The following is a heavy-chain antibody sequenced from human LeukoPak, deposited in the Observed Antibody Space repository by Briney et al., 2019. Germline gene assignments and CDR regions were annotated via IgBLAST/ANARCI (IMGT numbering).Heavy chain of an antibody. J-gene: IGHJ3*02. D-gene: IGHD5/OR15-5a*01. CDR2: ISGSGGST. V-gene: IGHV3-23*01. CDR3: AIYLDAFDI. Sequence: TGGSLRLSCAASGFTFSSYAMSWVRQAPGKGLEWVAAISGSGGSTYYADSVKGRFTISRDNSKNTLYLQMNSLRAEDTALYYCAIYLDAFDIWGQGTMVTVSS. CDR1: GFTFSSYA.